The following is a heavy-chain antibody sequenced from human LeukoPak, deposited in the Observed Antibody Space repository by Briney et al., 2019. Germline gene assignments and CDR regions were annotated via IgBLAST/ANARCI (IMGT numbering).Heavy chain of an antibody. J-gene: IGHJ6*03. CDR3: ARAGDVLIPGPTHYDSYYSYMDV. Sequence: PSETLSLTCSVSGGPITSGSYLWSWIRQPTGKPLEWIRHIYTSGKNNYSPPLKSPVTILMDTSKNEFSLTLTSVTAADAAVYYCARAGDVLIPGPTHYDSYYSYMDVWGKGTTVIVSS. V-gene: IGHV4-61*09. CDR2: IYTSGKN. D-gene: IGHD2-8*01. CDR1: GGPITSGSYL.